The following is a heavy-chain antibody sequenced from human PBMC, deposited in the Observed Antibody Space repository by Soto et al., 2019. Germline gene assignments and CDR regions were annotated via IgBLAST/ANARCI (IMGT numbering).Heavy chain of an antibody. CDR2: INHSGST. V-gene: IGHV4-34*01. J-gene: IGHJ5*02. CDR3: ARPAGRIWSGSDRNYNWFDP. Sequence: SETLSLTCAVYGGSFSGYYWSWIRQPPGKGLEWIGEINHSGSTNYNPSLKSRVTISVDTSKNQFSLKLSSVTAADTAVYYCARPAGRIWSGSDRNYNWFDPWGQGTLVTVSS. CDR1: GGSFSGYY. D-gene: IGHD3-3*01.